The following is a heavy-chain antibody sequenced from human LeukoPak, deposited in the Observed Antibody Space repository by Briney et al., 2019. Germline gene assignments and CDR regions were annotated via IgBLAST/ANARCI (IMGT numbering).Heavy chain of an antibody. J-gene: IGHJ4*02. D-gene: IGHD1-7*01. Sequence: PGGSLRLSCAASGFTVSSNYMSWVRQAPGKGLEWVSVIYSGGSTYYADSVKGRFTISRDICKNTLYLQMNSLSAEDTAVHYCARGNWNYPFDYWGQGTLVTVSS. CDR1: GFTVSSNY. CDR3: ARGNWNYPFDY. CDR2: IYSGGST. V-gene: IGHV3-53*01.